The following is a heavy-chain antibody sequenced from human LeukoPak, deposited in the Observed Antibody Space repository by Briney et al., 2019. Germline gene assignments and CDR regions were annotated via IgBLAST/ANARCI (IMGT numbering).Heavy chain of an antibody. J-gene: IGHJ4*02. Sequence: PGGSLRLSCAASGFTFSDYYMSWIRQAPGKGLEWVSYISSSGSTIYYADSVKGRFTISRDNAKNSLYLQMNSLRAEGTAVYYCARGPRDPRYYFDYWGQGTLVTVSS. CDR2: ISSSGSTI. CDR3: ARGPRDPRYYFDY. D-gene: IGHD5-24*01. V-gene: IGHV3-11*01. CDR1: GFTFSDYY.